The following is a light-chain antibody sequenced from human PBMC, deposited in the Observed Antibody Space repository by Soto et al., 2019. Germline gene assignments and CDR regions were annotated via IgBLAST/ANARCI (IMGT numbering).Light chain of an antibody. CDR1: QDISNY. CDR2: DAS. V-gene: IGKV1-33*01. Sequence: DMQMTQSPSSLSGSVGDRVTITCQASQDISNYLNWYQQKPGKAPKLLIYDASNLETGVPSRFSGSGSGTDFTFTISNLQPEDIATYYCQQYDNRLTFGGGTKVEIK. J-gene: IGKJ4*01. CDR3: QQYDNRLT.